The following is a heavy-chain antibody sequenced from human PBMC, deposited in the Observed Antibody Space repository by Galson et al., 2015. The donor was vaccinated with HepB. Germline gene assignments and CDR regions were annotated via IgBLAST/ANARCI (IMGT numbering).Heavy chain of an antibody. CDR3: AREQYWAYHY. CDR2: IYSDGRT. CDR1: GFSVRTSY. Sequence: SLRLSCAASGFSVRTSYFSWVRQTPGLGLQWVSDIYSDGRTYYAASAMGRLTASTDTYNNNLYLQMNNLRAEDTALYYCAREQYWAYHYWGQGALVTVSS. J-gene: IGHJ4*02. D-gene: IGHD4-11*01. V-gene: IGHV3-53*01.